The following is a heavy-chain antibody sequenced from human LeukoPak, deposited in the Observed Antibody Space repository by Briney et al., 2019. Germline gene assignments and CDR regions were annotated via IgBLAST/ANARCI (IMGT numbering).Heavy chain of an antibody. D-gene: IGHD6-19*01. CDR3: AKDKVPDSRWSFDV. V-gene: IGHV3-23*01. J-gene: IGHJ4*02. CDR2: ISGGGGST. CDR1: GFIFSTYS. Sequence: PGGSLRLSCAASGFIFSTYSMNWVRQAPGKGLEWASAISGGGGSTFYTDSVKGRFTISRDNSKNTLYLQLNSLRAEDTALYYCAKDKVPDSRWSFDVWGQGTLVTVSS.